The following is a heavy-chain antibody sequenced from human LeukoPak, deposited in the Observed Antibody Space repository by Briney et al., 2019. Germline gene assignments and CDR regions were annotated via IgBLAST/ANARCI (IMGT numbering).Heavy chain of an antibody. D-gene: IGHD6-19*01. CDR3: AREIKSVDSSGNHRFPTIDY. CDR2: INPNSGGT. V-gene: IGHV1-2*02. J-gene: IGHJ4*02. CDR1: GYTFTGYY. Sequence: ASVKVSCKASGYTFTGYYMHWVRPAPGQGLEWMGWINPNSGGTNYAQKSQGRVTTTRDTSISTAFMGLSRLRSADTAVYYCAREIKSVDSSGNHRFPTIDYWGQGTLVTVSS.